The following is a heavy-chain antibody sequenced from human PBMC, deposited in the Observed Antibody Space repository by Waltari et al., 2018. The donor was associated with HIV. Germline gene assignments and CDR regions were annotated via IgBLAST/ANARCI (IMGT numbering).Heavy chain of an antibody. CDR1: GGSISSSNYY. CDR3: ARRYCGRACNDFYYFDL. CDR2: VFLSGST. D-gene: IGHD2-21*01. Sequence: QVQLQESGPGLVKSSQTLSLTCTVSGGSISSSNYYWSRIRRPAGKGLEWIGRVFLSGSTNYHPSLKSLISMSIDPSKNQFSLNLRSVTAEDTATYFCARRYCGRACNDFYYFDLWGRGTLVTVSS. V-gene: IGHV4-61*02. J-gene: IGHJ2*01.